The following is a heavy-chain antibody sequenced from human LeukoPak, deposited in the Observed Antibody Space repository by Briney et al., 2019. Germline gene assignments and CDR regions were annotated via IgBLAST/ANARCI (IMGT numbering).Heavy chain of an antibody. CDR3: ARDGGSYYNDY. CDR2: IIPIFGTA. V-gene: IGHV1-69*05. Sequence: SVKVSCKASGGTFISYAISWVRQAPGQGLGWMGGIIPIFGTANYAQKFQGRVTINTDESTSTAYMELSSLRSEDTAVYYCARDGGSYYNDYWGRGTLVTVSS. J-gene: IGHJ4*02. D-gene: IGHD1-26*01. CDR1: GGTFISYA.